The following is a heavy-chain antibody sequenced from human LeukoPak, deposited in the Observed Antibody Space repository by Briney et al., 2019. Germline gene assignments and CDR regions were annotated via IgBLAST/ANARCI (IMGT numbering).Heavy chain of an antibody. D-gene: IGHD3-10*01. Sequence: SETLSLTCAVYGGSFSGYYWGWIRQPPGKTLEWIGSIYSSGSTYYNPSLKSRVIIIIDTPKNHFSLTLSSVTAADTAVYYCARSDGYGLVGIWGQGTMVTVSS. CDR1: GGSFSGYY. CDR3: ARSDGYGLVGI. CDR2: IYSSGST. V-gene: IGHV4-34*01. J-gene: IGHJ3*02.